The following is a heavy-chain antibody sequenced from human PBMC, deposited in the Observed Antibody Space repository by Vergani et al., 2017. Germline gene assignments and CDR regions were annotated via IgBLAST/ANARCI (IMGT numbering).Heavy chain of an antibody. J-gene: IGHJ4*02. CDR3: TTDPPLYYYDSSGYYSY. D-gene: IGHD3-22*01. CDR1: GFTFSNAW. Sequence: EVQLVESGGGLVKPGGSLRLSCAASGFTFSNAWMSWVRQAPGKGLEWVGRIKSKTDGGTTDYAAPVKGRFTISRDDSKNTLYLQMNSLKTEDTAVYYCTTDPPLYYYDSSGYYSYWGQGTLVTVS. V-gene: IGHV3-15*01. CDR2: IKSKTDGGTT.